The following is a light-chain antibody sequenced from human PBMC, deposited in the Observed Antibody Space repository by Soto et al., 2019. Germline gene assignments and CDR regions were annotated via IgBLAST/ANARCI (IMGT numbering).Light chain of an antibody. Sequence: EIVLTQSPGTLSLSPGERATLSCRASQSVSSNYLAWYQQEPGQAPRLVIYGASNRATGIPDRFSGSGSGTGFTLTISRLEPEDFAVYYCQQYGRSPSFGGGTKVAIK. CDR2: GAS. J-gene: IGKJ4*01. CDR3: QQYGRSPS. CDR1: QSVSSNY. V-gene: IGKV3-20*01.